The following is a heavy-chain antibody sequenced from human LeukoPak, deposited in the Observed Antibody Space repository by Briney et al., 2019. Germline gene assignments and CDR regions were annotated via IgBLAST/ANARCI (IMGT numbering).Heavy chain of an antibody. J-gene: IGHJ4*02. CDR3: ARGSSGSANRIDY. Sequence: PGRSLRLSCAASGFTFDDYAMHWVRQAPGKGLEWVSRINSDGSTTSYADSVKGRFSISRDNAKNTLYLQMNSLRAEDTAVYYCARGSSGSANRIDYWGQGTLVTVSS. V-gene: IGHV3-74*01. D-gene: IGHD6-19*01. CDR2: INSDGSTT. CDR1: GFTFDDYA.